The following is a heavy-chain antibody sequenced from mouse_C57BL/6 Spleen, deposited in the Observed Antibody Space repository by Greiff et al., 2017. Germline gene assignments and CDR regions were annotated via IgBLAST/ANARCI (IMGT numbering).Heavy chain of an antibody. J-gene: IGHJ4*01. CDR1: GYAFSSYW. CDR2: IYPGDGDT. CDR3: ARDADYYAMDY. V-gene: IGHV1-80*01. Sequence: QVQLQQSGAELVKPGASVKISCKASGYAFSSYWMNWVKQRPGKGLEWIGQIYPGDGDTNYNGKFKGKATLTADKSSSTAYMQLSSLTSEDSAVYFCARDADYYAMDYWGQGTSVTVSS.